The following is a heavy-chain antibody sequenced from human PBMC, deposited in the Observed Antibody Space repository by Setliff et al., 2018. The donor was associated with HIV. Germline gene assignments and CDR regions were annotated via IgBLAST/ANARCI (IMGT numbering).Heavy chain of an antibody. D-gene: IGHD4-17*01. CDR2: IRSKAYGGTT. CDR3: TRGLMTTVVHDY. V-gene: IGHV3-49*04. J-gene: IGHJ4*02. CDR1: GFTFGDNV. Sequence: GGSLRLSCTASGFTFGDNVMNWVRQAPGKGLEWVGFIRSKAYGGTTEYAASVKGRFTISRDDYKSIAYLQMNSLKTEDTAVYYCTRGLMTTVVHDYWGQGTLVTVSS.